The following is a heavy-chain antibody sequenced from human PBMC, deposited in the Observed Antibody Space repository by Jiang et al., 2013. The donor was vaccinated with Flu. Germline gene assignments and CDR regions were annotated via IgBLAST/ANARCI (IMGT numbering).Heavy chain of an antibody. CDR1: GYTFSGYY. Sequence: GAEVKKPGASVKVSCKASGYTFSGYYMHWVRQAPGQGLEWMGWINPNSGGTNFAQKFQGRVTMTRDTSISTAYMELSRLRPDDTAMYYCATDHPYSGSYSTWGQGTLVTVSS. J-gene: IGHJ5*02. CDR3: ATDHPYSGSYST. CDR2: INPNSGGT. V-gene: IGHV1-2*02. D-gene: IGHD1-26*01.